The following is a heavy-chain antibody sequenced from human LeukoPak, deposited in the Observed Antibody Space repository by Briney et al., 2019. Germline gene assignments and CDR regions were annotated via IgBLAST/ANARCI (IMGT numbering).Heavy chain of an antibody. Sequence: ASVKVSCKASGYTFTSYYMRWVRQAPGQGLEWMGWISAYNGNTNYAQKLQGRVTMTTDTSTSTAYMELRSLRSDDTAVYYCARGDDSYCSGGSCYQDYWGQGTLVTVSS. D-gene: IGHD2-15*01. CDR3: ARGDDSYCSGGSCYQDY. CDR2: ISAYNGNT. V-gene: IGHV1-18*04. CDR1: GYTFTSYY. J-gene: IGHJ4*02.